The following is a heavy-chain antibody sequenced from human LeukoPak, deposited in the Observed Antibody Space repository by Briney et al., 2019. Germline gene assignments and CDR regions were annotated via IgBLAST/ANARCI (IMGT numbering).Heavy chain of an antibody. CDR1: RFIPSDSW. D-gene: IGHD3-16*01. CDR2: LNPDETIT. CDR3: VRNLGGPLDW. J-gene: IGHJ4*02. Sequence: GGSLRLSRAPSRFIPSDSWIHWVRHGPGGGLVWVSRLNPDETITNYADSVKGRFTISRDNAKNSVYLQLNSLRVDDTAVYYCVRNLGGPLDWWGRGTLVTVPS. V-gene: IGHV3-74*01.